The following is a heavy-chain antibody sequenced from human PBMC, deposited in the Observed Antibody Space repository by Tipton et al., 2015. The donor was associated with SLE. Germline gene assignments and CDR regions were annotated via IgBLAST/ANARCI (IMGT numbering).Heavy chain of an antibody. CDR1: GGPISNYY. D-gene: IGHD3-22*01. CDR2: IHSSGST. J-gene: IGHJ3*02. Sequence: TLSLTCTVSGGPISNYYWIWIRQPPGKGLEWIGYIHSSGSTYYTSSLKSRVTISLDTSKNQFSLKLSSVTAADTAVYYCARYDSGYDAFDIWGQGTMVTVSS. V-gene: IGHV4-4*09. CDR3: ARYDSGYDAFDI.